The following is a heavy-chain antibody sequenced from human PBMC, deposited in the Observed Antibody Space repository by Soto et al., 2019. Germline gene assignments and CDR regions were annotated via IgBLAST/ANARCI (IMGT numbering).Heavy chain of an antibody. D-gene: IGHD2-2*02. CDR1: GFTFSSYA. J-gene: IGHJ6*03. Sequence: GGSLRLSCAASGFTFSSYAMSWVRQAPGRGLEWASAISGSGGRTYYADSVKGRFTISRDNSKNTLYLQMNSLRAEDTAVYYCAKEGGYCSSTSCHIPGSAGIYMDVWGKGTTVTVSS. CDR2: ISGSGGRT. CDR3: AKEGGYCSSTSCHIPGSAGIYMDV. V-gene: IGHV3-23*01.